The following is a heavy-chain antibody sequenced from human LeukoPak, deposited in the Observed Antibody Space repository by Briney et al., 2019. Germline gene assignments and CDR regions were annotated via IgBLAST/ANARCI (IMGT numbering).Heavy chain of an antibody. J-gene: IGHJ4*02. Sequence: GGSLRPSCAASGFIFSSYSMNWVRQAPGKGLEWVSSISSSSSYIYYADSVKGRFAISRDNAKNSLYLQMNSLRAEDTAVYYCAREYSSGWSHLIDYWGQGTLVTVSS. D-gene: IGHD6-19*01. CDR2: ISSSSSYI. V-gene: IGHV3-21*01. CDR1: GFIFSSYS. CDR3: AREYSSGWSHLIDY.